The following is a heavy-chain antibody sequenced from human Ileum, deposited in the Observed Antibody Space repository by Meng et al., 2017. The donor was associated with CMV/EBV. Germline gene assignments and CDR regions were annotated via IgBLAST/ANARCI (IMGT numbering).Heavy chain of an antibody. CDR1: GFTFSTYW. Sequence: EVQLVESGGGLSQPGGSLRLSCAASGFTFSTYWMHWVRQGPGEGLVWVSRMNSDGSTTDYADSVKGRFTISRDNAKNILYLQMNSLRAEDTAVYYCARDHGPTAAADYWGQGTLVTVSS. V-gene: IGHV3-74*01. D-gene: IGHD4-17*01. CDR2: MNSDGSTT. CDR3: ARDHGPTAAADY. J-gene: IGHJ4*02.